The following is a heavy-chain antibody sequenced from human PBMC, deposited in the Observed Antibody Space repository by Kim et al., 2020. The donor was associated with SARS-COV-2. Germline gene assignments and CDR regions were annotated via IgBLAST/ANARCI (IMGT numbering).Heavy chain of an antibody. CDR3: ARRVGAAAGTKTRYFDY. V-gene: IGHV3-74*01. CDR1: GFTFSSYW. J-gene: IGHJ4*02. D-gene: IGHD6-13*01. CDR2: INSDGSST. Sequence: GGSLRLSCAASGFTFSSYWMHWVRQAPGKGLVWVSRINSDGSSTSYADSVKGRFTISRDNAKNTLYLQMNSLRAEDTAVYYCARRVGAAAGTKTRYFDYWGQGTLVTVSS.